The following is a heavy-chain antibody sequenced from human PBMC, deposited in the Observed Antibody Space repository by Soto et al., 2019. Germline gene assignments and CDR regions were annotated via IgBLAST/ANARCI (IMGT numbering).Heavy chain of an antibody. J-gene: IGHJ3*02. D-gene: IGHD6-13*01. CDR1: GGSISSYY. V-gene: IGHV4-59*08. Sequence: QVQLQESGPGLVKPSETLSLTCTVSGGSISSYYGSWIRQPPGKGLEWIGYIYYSGSTNYNPSLKSRVTISVDTSKNQFSLKLSSVTAADTAVYYCARTQDSRSWPDAFDSWGKGTMVTVSS. CDR2: IYYSGST. CDR3: ARTQDSRSWPDAFDS.